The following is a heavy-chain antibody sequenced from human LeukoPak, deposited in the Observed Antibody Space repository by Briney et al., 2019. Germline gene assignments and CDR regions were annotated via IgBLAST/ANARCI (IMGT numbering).Heavy chain of an antibody. V-gene: IGHV3-48*01. D-gene: IGHD6-19*01. CDR3: ARGYSSAWYRLRDY. J-gene: IGHJ4*02. CDR2: ISGSSGTI. Sequence: HPGGSLRLSCAASGFTFSNAWMSWVRQAPGKGLEWVSYISGSSGTIYYADSVKGRFTISRDNAENSLYLQMNSLRAEDTAVYFCARGYSSAWYRLRDYWGQGTLVTVSS. CDR1: GFTFSNAW.